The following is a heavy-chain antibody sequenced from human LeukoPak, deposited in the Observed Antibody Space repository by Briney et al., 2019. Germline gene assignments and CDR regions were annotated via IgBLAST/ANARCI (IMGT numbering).Heavy chain of an antibody. CDR3: ATVLSDSRGWYHFDS. CDR2: IYSGDTT. V-gene: IGHV3-53*01. CDR1: GFIVSRKN. D-gene: IGHD6-19*01. Sequence: GGSLRLSCAASGFIVSRKNMSGVRQAPGRGREWVSLIYSGDTTYSADSDKGPFTISRDNSKNMLYLQMNSLRAEDTAVYYCATVLSDSRGWYHFDSWGQGTLVTVSS. J-gene: IGHJ4*02.